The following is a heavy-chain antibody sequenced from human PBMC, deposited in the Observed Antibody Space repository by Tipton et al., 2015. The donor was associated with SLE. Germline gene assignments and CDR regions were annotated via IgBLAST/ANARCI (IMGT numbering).Heavy chain of an antibody. Sequence: TLSLTCTVSGTSISSYSWNWIRQPAGKGLEWIGYIYYSGSTNYNPSLKSRVTISVDTSKNQFSLKLSSVTAADTAVYYCASPDSSGYYFDFWGQGTLVTVSS. V-gene: IGHV4-59*08. CDR2: IYYSGST. D-gene: IGHD3-22*01. CDR3: ASPDSSGYYFDF. CDR1: GTSISSYS. J-gene: IGHJ4*02.